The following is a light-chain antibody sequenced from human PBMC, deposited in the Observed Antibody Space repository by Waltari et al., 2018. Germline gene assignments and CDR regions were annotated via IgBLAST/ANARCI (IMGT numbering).Light chain of an antibody. J-gene: IGKJ1*01. CDR3: QHHVRLPAT. Sequence: IAWTQSPGTLSLSPGESATLSCRASQSVNTYVAWYQQKPGQAPRLLIYGAYTRAAGIPDRFSGSGCGTDFSLTISRLEAEDFAVYYCQHHVRLPATFGQGTKVEIK. CDR1: QSVNTY. CDR2: GAY. V-gene: IGKV3-20*01.